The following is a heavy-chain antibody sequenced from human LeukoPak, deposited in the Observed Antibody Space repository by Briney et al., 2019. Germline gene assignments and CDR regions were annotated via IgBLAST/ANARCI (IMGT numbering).Heavy chain of an antibody. CDR3: AREPKAYYYGSGNWFDP. Sequence: SVKVSCKASGGTFSSYAISWVRQAPGQGLEWMGGIIPIFGTANYAQKFQGRVTITTDESTSTAYMELSSLRSEDTAVYYCAREPKAYYYGSGNWFDPWGQGTLVTVSS. CDR1: GGTFSSYA. J-gene: IGHJ5*02. D-gene: IGHD3-10*01. CDR2: IIPIFGTA. V-gene: IGHV1-69*05.